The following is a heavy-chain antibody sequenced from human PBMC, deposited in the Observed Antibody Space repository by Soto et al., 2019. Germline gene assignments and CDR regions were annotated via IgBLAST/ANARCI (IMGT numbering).Heavy chain of an antibody. CDR2: MYYSGST. J-gene: IGHJ4*02. Sequence: QVQLQESGPGLVKPSETLSLTCTVSGGSISSYYWSWIRQPPGKGLEWIGYMYYSGSTNYNPSLKSRVTISVDTSKNQFSLKLSSVTAADTAVYYCARTEYCDYGEFDYWGQGTLVTVSS. CDR1: GGSISSYY. D-gene: IGHD4-17*01. CDR3: ARTEYCDYGEFDY. V-gene: IGHV4-59*01.